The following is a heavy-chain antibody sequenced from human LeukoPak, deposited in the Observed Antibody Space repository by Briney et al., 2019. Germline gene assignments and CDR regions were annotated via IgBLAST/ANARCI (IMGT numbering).Heavy chain of an antibody. CDR1: GFTFSSYG. J-gene: IGHJ3*02. CDR3: AKGAWGGYYDFWSGYKAAAFDI. CDR2: ISYDGSNK. D-gene: IGHD3-3*01. Sequence: GGSLRLSCAASGFTFSSYGMHWVRQAPGKGLEWVAVISYDGSNKYYADSVKGRFTISRDNSKNTLYLQMNSLRAEDTAAYYCAKGAWGGYYDFWSGYKAAAFDIWGQGTMVTVSS. V-gene: IGHV3-30*18.